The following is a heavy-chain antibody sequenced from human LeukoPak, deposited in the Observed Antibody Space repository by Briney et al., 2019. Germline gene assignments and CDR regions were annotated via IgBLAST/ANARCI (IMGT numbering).Heavy chain of an antibody. Sequence: SETLSLTCTVYGVSFSGYYWSWIRQPPGKGLEWIGEINHSGSTNYNPSLKSRVTISVDTSKNQFSLKLSSVTAADTAVYYCARPRVRGVIIRGFDYWGQGTLVTVSS. D-gene: IGHD3-10*01. CDR3: ARPRVRGVIIRGFDY. J-gene: IGHJ4*01. CDR2: INHSGST. V-gene: IGHV4-34*01. CDR1: GVSFSGYY.